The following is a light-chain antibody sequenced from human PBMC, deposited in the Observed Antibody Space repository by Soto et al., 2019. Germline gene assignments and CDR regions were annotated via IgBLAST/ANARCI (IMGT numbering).Light chain of an antibody. CDR1: QSLSSSS. CDR3: QQANSFPPT. CDR2: GTS. Sequence: EIVLTQSPATLSLSPGEIATLSCRASQSLSSSSLAWYQQKPGQAPRLLIYGTSSRATGITDRFSGSGSGTDFTLTISSLQPEDFATYYCQQANSFPPTVGQVTRLEIK. J-gene: IGKJ5*01. V-gene: IGKV3-20*01.